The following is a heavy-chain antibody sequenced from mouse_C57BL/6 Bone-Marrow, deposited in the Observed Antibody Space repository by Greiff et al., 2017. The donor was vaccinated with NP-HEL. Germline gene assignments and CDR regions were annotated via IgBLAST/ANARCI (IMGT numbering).Heavy chain of an antibody. CDR3: ARGVTTVVARTDYFDY. CDR1: GYTFTSYW. D-gene: IGHD1-1*01. J-gene: IGHJ2*01. Sequence: QVQLQQPGAELVKPGASVKMSCKASGYTFTSYWITWVKQRPGQGLEWIGDIYPGSGSTNYNEKFKSKATLTVDTSSSTAYMQLSSLTSEDSAVYYCARGVTTVVARTDYFDYWGQGTTLTVSS. CDR2: IYPGSGST. V-gene: IGHV1-55*01.